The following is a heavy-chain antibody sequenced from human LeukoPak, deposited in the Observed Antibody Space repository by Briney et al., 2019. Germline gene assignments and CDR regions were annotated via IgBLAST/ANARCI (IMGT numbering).Heavy chain of an antibody. CDR3: AREGLTMIVVVQEGEAFDI. Sequence: GGSLRLSCAASGFTFSDYYMSWIRQAPGKGLEWVSYISSSGSTIYYADSVKGRFTISRDNAKNSLYLQMNSLRAEDTAVYYCAREGLTMIVVVQEGEAFDIWGQGTMVTVSS. J-gene: IGHJ3*02. CDR1: GFTFSDYY. V-gene: IGHV3-11*04. CDR2: ISSSGSTI. D-gene: IGHD3-22*01.